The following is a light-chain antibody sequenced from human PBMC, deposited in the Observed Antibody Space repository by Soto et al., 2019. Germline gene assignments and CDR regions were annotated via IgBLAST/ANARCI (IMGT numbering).Light chain of an antibody. CDR1: SSDIGGYDF. CDR2: DVN. Sequence: QSALTQPASVSGSPGQSITLSCTGTSSDIGGYDFVSWYQRYPGKAPKLIIYDVNNRPSGVSIRFSGSKSGNTASLTISGLQAEDESDYYCASYASSSTHVFFGGGTKVTVL. J-gene: IGLJ2*01. CDR3: ASYASSSTHVF. V-gene: IGLV2-14*01.